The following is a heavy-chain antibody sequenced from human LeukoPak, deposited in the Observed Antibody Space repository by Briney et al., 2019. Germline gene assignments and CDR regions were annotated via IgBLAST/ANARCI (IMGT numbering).Heavy chain of an antibody. D-gene: IGHD2-15*01. Sequence: ASVKVSCKASGYTFTGYYMHWVRQAPGQGLEWMGWINPKSGGTKYEQKFQGRVTMTRDTSISTAYMELSRLRSDDTAVYYCARSRPDCSGGSCYLDAFDIWGQGTMVTVSS. CDR2: INPKSGGT. CDR1: GYTFTGYY. J-gene: IGHJ3*02. CDR3: ARSRPDCSGGSCYLDAFDI. V-gene: IGHV1-2*02.